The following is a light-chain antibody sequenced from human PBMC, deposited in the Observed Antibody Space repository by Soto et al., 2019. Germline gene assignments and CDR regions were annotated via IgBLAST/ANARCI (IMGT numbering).Light chain of an antibody. CDR3: QQYNTFTS. V-gene: IGKV1-5*03. CDR1: QTVKNY. CDR2: TAS. Sequence: DIQMTQSPSTLSVSVVDRVTITFRASQTVKNYLAWYQQKPGKAPNLLIYTASSLKSGVPSRFSGSGSGTEFTLTISSLQPEDFATYYCQQYNTFTSFGQGTKVDIK. J-gene: IGKJ1*01.